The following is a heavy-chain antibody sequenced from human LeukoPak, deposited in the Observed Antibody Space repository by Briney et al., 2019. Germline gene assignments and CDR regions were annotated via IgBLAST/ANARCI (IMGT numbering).Heavy chain of an antibody. D-gene: IGHD3-3*01. J-gene: IGHJ4*02. V-gene: IGHV1-8*01. CDR3: ARVDPYYDFWSGYRLFDY. CDR2: MNPNSGNT. Sequence: ASVKVSCKASGYTFTSYDSNWVRQATGQGLEWMGWMNPNSGNTGYAQKFQGRVTMTRNTSISTAYMELSSLRSEDTAVYYCARVDPYYDFWSGYRLFDYWGQGTLVTVSS. CDR1: GYTFTSYD.